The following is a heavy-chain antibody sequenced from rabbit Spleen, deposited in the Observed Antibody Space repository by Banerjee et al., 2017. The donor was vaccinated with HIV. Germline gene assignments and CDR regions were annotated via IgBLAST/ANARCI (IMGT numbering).Heavy chain of an antibody. J-gene: IGHJ4*01. Sequence: QEQLEESGGDLVKPGGTLTLTCTVSGFSLNDNYVMRWVRQAPGKGLEWIGTIYPMNAVTYYANWVNGRFTISSHNAQNTLYLQVSSLTAADTATYFCVRDQAGDADYGPYYLNLWGPGTLVTVS. CDR3: VRDQAGDADYGPYYLNL. CDR1: GFSLNDNYV. CDR2: IYPMNAVT. V-gene: IGHV1S43*01. D-gene: IGHD2-1*01.